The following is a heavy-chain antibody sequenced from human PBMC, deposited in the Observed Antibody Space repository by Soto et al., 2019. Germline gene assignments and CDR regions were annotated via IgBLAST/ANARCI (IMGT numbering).Heavy chain of an antibody. D-gene: IGHD5-12*01. V-gene: IGHV1-3*01. J-gene: IGHJ6*02. CDR3: ATGDIVATIGVRYYYYGMDV. CDR2: INAGNGNT. Sequence: ASVKVSCKXSGYTFTSYAMHWVRQAPGQRLEWMGWINAGNGNTKYSQKFQGRVTITRDTSASTAYMELSSLRSEDTAVYYCATGDIVATIGVRYYYYGMDVWGQGTTVTVSS. CDR1: GYTFTSYA.